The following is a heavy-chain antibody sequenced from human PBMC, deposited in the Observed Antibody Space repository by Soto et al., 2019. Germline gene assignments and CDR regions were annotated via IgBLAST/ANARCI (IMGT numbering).Heavy chain of an antibody. J-gene: IGHJ6*02. Sequence: PWETLSLTCTVSGASTSAYYWNWIRQAPGKGPEWIGYTYYTGKTNYSPSLKGRVTISADRSKNQFSLQLTSVTAADTAMYYCAARSGRNYFGMDIWGQGTTVTVSS. D-gene: IGHD3-10*01. V-gene: IGHV4-59*12. CDR2: TYYTGKT. CDR1: GASTSAYY. CDR3: AARSGRNYFGMDI.